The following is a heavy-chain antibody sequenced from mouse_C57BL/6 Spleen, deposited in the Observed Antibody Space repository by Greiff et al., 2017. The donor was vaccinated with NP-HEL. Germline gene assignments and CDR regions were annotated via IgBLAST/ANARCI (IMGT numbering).Heavy chain of an antibody. CDR3: VPTAQATLGDFDY. V-gene: IGHV1-52*01. CDR2: IDPSDSET. Sequence: QVQLQQPGAELVRPGSSVKLSCKASGYTFTSYWMHWVKQRPIQGLEWIGNIDPSDSETHYNQKFKDKATLTVDKSSSTAYMQLSSLTSEDSAVYYCVPTAQATLGDFDYWGQGTTLTVSS. J-gene: IGHJ2*01. CDR1: GYTFTSYW. D-gene: IGHD3-2*02.